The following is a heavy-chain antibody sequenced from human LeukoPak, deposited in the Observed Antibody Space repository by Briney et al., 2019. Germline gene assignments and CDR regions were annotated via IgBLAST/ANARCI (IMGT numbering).Heavy chain of an antibody. V-gene: IGHV1-69*01. J-gene: IGHJ6*03. CDR1: GGTFSSYA. CDR3: ARLGRSSTSCYFPYMDV. D-gene: IGHD2-2*01. CDR2: IIPIFGTA. Sequence: GASVKVSCKASGGTFSSYAISWVRQAPGQGLEWMGGIIPIFGTANYAQKFQGRVTITADESTSTAYMELSSLRSEDTAVYYCARLGRSSTSCYFPYMDVWGKGTTVTVSS.